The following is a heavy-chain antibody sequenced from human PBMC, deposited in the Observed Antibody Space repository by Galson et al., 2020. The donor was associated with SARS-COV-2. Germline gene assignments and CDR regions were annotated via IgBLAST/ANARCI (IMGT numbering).Heavy chain of an antibody. CDR3: ARNDVWSGYYGDY. CDR2: ISSSGRTI. J-gene: IGHJ4*02. D-gene: IGHD3-3*01. CDR1: GFTFSDYY. V-gene: IGHV3-11*01. Sequence: GGSLRLSCVASGFTFSDYYMSWIRQAPGKGLEWVSYISSSGRTIYYADSAKGRFTISRDNAKNALYLQLKSLRAEDTAVYYCARNDVWSGYYGDYWGQGTLVTVSS.